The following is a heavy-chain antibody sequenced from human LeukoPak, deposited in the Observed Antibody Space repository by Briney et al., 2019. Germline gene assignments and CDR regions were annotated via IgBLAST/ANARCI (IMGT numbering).Heavy chain of an antibody. D-gene: IGHD1-26*01. J-gene: IGHJ3*02. V-gene: IGHV4-59*01. Sequence: SETLSLTCTVSGGSISSYYWSWIRQPPGKGLEWIGYIYYSGSTNYNPSLKSRVTISVDTSKNQFSLKLSSVTAADTAVYYCARGGATSFGAFDIWGQGTMVTVSS. CDR2: IYYSGST. CDR1: GGSISSYY. CDR3: ARGGATSFGAFDI.